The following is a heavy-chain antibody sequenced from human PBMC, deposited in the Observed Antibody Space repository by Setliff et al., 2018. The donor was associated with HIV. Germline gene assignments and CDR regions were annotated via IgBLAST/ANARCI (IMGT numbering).Heavy chain of an antibody. J-gene: IGHJ4*02. CDR2: IDYSGNT. D-gene: IGHD3-22*01. CDR1: GGSFSGHY. V-gene: IGHV4-34*01. Sequence: PSETLSLTCAVYGGSFSGHYWSWIRQPPGKGLEWIGSIDYSGNTHYNPSLKSRVTISVDTSKNQFSLKQSSVTAADTAVYYCARRVVTQSPLFDYWGQGTLVTVSS. CDR3: ARRVVTQSPLFDY.